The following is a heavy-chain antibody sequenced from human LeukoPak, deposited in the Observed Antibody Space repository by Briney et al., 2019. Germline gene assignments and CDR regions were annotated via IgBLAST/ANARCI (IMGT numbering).Heavy chain of an antibody. Sequence: ASVWVSCKAAGHIFTSYGMYWVRQAPGQRLEWMGWSNAGNGNTKYSQKFQGRVTITRDTSASTAYMELSSRRSEDTAVYYCARENKQLDYYYGMDVWGQGTTVTVSS. J-gene: IGHJ6*02. CDR2: SNAGNGNT. D-gene: IGHD6-6*01. CDR1: GHIFTSYG. V-gene: IGHV1-3*01. CDR3: ARENKQLDYYYGMDV.